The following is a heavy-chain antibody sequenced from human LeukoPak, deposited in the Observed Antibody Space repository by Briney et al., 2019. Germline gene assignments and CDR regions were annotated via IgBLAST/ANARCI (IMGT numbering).Heavy chain of an antibody. CDR3: ARDTQGDYVWGSYRLYNWFDP. Sequence: SETLSLTCTVSGGSISSYYWSWIRQPPGKGLGWIGRIYTSGSTNYNPSLKSRVTISVDTSKNQFSLKLSSVTAADTAVYYCARDTQGDYVWGSYRLYNWFDPWGQGTLVTVSS. CDR1: GGSISSYY. CDR2: IYTSGST. J-gene: IGHJ5*02. D-gene: IGHD3-16*02. V-gene: IGHV4-4*08.